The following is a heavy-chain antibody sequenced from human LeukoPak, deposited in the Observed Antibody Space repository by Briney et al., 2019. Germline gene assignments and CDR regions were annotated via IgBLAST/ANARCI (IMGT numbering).Heavy chain of an antibody. J-gene: IGHJ3*01. V-gene: IGHV3-7*01. CDR1: GFTFSSYW. Sequence: PGESLRLSCAVSGFTFSSYWMIWVRQTPGKGLEWVANINRDGRERHYVDSVEGRFTISRDNAKNSLYLQMSSLRVEDTAVYYCARDTSPKFSVSKSYYDAFDVWGQGTMVIVSS. CDR3: ARDTSPKFSVSKSYYDAFDV. D-gene: IGHD3-10*01. CDR2: INRDGRER.